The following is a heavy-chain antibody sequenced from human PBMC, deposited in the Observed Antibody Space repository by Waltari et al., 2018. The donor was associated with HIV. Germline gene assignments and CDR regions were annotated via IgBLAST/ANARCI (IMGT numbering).Heavy chain of an antibody. CDR1: GFTFSDYY. D-gene: IGHD5-18*01. CDR2: SSSRGSTI. Sequence: QVQLVESGGGVVKPGGSLRLSCAASGFTFSDYYMSWIRQAPGKGLEWVSYSSSRGSTIYYADSVKGRFTISRDNAKNSLYLQMNSLRAEDTAVYYCAREVDTAMVLDYWGQGTLVTVSS. V-gene: IGHV3-11*01. J-gene: IGHJ4*02. CDR3: AREVDTAMVLDY.